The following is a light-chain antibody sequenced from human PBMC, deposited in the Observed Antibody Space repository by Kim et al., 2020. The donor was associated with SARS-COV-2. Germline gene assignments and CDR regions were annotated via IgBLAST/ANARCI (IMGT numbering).Light chain of an antibody. CDR1: KLGDKY. Sequence: SVAPGQTASITCSGDKLGDKYASWYQQKPGQSPVLVIYQDSKRPSGIPERFSGSNSGNTATLTISGTQAMDEADYYCQAWDSSLVVFGGGTQLTVL. V-gene: IGLV3-1*01. CDR3: QAWDSSLVV. CDR2: QDS. J-gene: IGLJ2*01.